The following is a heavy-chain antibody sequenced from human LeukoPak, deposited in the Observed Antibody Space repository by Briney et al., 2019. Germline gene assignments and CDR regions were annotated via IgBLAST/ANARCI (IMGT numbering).Heavy chain of an antibody. CDR3: ARSRQASGLFNS. D-gene: IGHD3-10*01. J-gene: IGHJ5*01. CDR1: GYAITSGGFS. CDR2: IYDRGPA. Sequence: PSETLSLTCTVSGYAITSGGFSWNWIRQPPGKGLEWIGCIYDRGPAYYNPSLKSRFTISVDRPKNQFFLNVTSLTAADTAVYYCARSRQASGLFNSWGQGTLVVVSS. V-gene: IGHV4-30-2*01.